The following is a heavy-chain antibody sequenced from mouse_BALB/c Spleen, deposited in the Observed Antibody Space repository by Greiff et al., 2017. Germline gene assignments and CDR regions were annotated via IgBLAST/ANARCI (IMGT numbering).Heavy chain of an antibody. Sequence: VKVVESGPGLVAPSQSLSITCTVSGFSLTSYGVHWVRQPPGKGLEWLGVIWAGGSTNYNSALMSRLSISKDNSKSQVFLKMNSLQTDDTAMYYCARKRPNYYGSSYRAMDYWGQGTSVTVSS. CDR3: ARKRPNYYGSSYRAMDY. V-gene: IGHV2-9*02. D-gene: IGHD1-1*01. CDR2: IWAGGST. CDR1: GFSLTSYG. J-gene: IGHJ4*01.